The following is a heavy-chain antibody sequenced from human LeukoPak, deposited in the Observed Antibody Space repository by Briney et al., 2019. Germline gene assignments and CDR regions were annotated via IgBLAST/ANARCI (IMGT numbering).Heavy chain of an antibody. CDR2: IYYSGST. CDR1: GGSISSGGYY. Sequence: TSETLSLTCTVSGGSISSGGYYWSWIRQHPGKGLEWIGYIYYSGSTYYNPSLKSRVTISVDTSKNQFSLKLSSVTAADTAVYYCARANAVTVFYGYWGQGTLVTVSS. CDR3: ARANAVTVFYGY. V-gene: IGHV4-31*03. J-gene: IGHJ4*02. D-gene: IGHD4-11*01.